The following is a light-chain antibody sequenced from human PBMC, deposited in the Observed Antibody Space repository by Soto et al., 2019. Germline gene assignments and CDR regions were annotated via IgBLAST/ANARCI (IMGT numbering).Light chain of an antibody. J-gene: IGLJ3*02. CDR3: QVWDSNSDQGV. Sequence: SYELTQPPSVSVAPGQTARFTCGGNNIGSKGVHWYQQKPGQAPVVVVYDDSDRPSGIPERFSGSNSGNTATLTISRVEAGDEADYYCQVWDSNSDQGVFGGGTKLTVL. CDR1: NIGSKG. V-gene: IGLV3-21*02. CDR2: DDS.